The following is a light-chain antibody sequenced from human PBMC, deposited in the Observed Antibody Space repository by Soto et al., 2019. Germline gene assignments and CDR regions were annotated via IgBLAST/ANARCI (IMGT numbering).Light chain of an antibody. CDR1: QSISKW. CDR3: QQYNAA. Sequence: DVQMTQSPSTLSASIGDRVTITCRASQSISKWLAWYQQKPGKAPKLLIYQASILESGVPSRFSGSGSGTEFTLTIRSLQPDDFGTYYCQQYNAAFGQGTRLDIK. V-gene: IGKV1-5*03. J-gene: IGKJ5*01. CDR2: QAS.